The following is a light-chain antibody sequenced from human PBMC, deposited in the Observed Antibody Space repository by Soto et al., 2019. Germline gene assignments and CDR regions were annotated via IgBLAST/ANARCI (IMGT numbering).Light chain of an antibody. Sequence: EVVLTQSPDTLSLPPGARAPLSCRASQSISSYLAWYQQKPGQAPRLLIYDASSRATGIPARFSGSGSGTDFTLTISRLEPEDFAVYYCQQYGSSPTWTFGQGTKVDIK. V-gene: IGKV3-20*01. CDR3: QQYGSSPTWT. CDR2: DAS. CDR1: QSISSY. J-gene: IGKJ1*01.